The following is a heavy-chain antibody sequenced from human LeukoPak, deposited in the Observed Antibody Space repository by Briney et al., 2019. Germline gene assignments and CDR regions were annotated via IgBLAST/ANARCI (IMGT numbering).Heavy chain of an antibody. Sequence: ASVKVSCKSSGYTFTGYYMHWVRQAPGQGLEWVGWINPNSGGTNYAQKFQGRVTMTRDTSISTAYMELSRMRSDDTAVYYCARAEWSYNWFDPWGQGTLVTVSS. V-gene: IGHV1-2*02. CDR3: ARAEWSYNWFDP. D-gene: IGHD3-3*01. J-gene: IGHJ5*02. CDR1: GYTFTGYY. CDR2: INPNSGGT.